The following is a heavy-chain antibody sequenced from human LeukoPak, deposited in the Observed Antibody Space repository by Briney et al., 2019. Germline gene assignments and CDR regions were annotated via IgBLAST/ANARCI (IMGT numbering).Heavy chain of an antibody. D-gene: IGHD6-13*01. CDR3: ATDSLIAAAGTYQGFDY. V-gene: IGHV4-31*03. CDR1: GGSISSGGYY. Sequence: SQTLSLTCTVSGGSISSGGYYWSWIRQHPGKGLEWIGYIYYSGSTYYNPSLKSRVTISVDTSKNQFSLKLSSVTAADTAVYYCATDSLIAAAGTYQGFDYWGQGTLVTVSS. J-gene: IGHJ4*02. CDR2: IYYSGST.